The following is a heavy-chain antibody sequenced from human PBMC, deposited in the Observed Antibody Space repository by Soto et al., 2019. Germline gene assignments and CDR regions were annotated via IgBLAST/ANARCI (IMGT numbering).Heavy chain of an antibody. CDR1: GGSISSSTYY. V-gene: IGHV4-39*01. CDR2: IYFSGST. D-gene: IGHD2-2*01. CDR3: ARQRYCISTTCSLDY. Sequence: ETLSLTCIVSGGSISSSTYYWGWIRQPPGKGLEWIGSIYFSGSTYYNPSLKRRVTISVDTSKSHFSLKLTSVTAADTAVYYCARQRYCISTTCSLDYWGRGTLVTVSS. J-gene: IGHJ4*02.